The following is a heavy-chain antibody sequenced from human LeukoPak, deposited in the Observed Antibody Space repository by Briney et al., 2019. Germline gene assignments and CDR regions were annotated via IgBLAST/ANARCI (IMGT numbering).Heavy chain of an antibody. J-gene: IGHJ4*02. Sequence: PGGSLRLSCAASGFTVSSNYMSWVRQAPGKGLEWVSVIYSGGTTNYADSVKGRFTISRDNSKNTLFLQMNSLRAEDTAVYYCARGRYSSSWYHFDYWGQGTLVTVSS. V-gene: IGHV3-53*01. D-gene: IGHD6-13*01. CDR2: IYSGGTT. CDR1: GFTVSSNY. CDR3: ARGRYSSSWYHFDY.